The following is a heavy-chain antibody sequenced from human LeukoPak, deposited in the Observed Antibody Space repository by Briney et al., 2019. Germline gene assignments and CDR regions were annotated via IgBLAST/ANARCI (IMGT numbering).Heavy chain of an antibody. CDR1: GYTFSSYY. D-gene: IGHD3-10*01. CDR3: ARYGSGSYSYYYYGMDV. CDR2: INPSGGST. J-gene: IGHJ6*02. V-gene: IGHV1-46*01. Sequence: ASVKVSCKASGYTFSSYYMHWVRQAPGQGLEWMGIINPSGGSTSYAQKFQGRVTMTRDTSTSTVYMELSSLRSEDTAVYYCARYGSGSYSYYYYGMDVWGQGTTVTVSS.